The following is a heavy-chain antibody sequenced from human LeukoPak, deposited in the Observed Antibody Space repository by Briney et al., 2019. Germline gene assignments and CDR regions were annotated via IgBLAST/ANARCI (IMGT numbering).Heavy chain of an antibody. V-gene: IGHV4-39*07. CDR2: IYYSGSI. CDR3: ASQSNYDILTGYYFGPDF. J-gene: IGHJ4*02. D-gene: IGHD3-9*01. CDR1: GGSISSSSYY. Sequence: PSETLSLTCTVSGGSISSSSYYWGWIRQPPGKGLEWIGSIYYSGSIYYNPSLKSRVTISVGTSKNQFSLKLSSVTAADTAVYYCASQSNYDILTGYYFGPDFWGQGTLVTVSS.